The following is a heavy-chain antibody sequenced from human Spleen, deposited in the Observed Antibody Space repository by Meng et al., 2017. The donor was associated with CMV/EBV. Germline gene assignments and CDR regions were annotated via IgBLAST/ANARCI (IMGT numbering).Heavy chain of an antibody. CDR2: ISSSSSYI. CDR3: ARSRDIVVVPAAIPPANYYYYGMDV. D-gene: IGHD2-2*02. CDR1: GFTFSSYS. Sequence: GESLKISCAASGFTFSSYSMNWVRQAPGKGLEWVSSISSSSSYIYYADSVKGRFTISRDNAKNSLYLQMNSLRAEDTAVYYCARSRDIVVVPAAIPPANYYYYGMDVWGQGTTVTVSS. V-gene: IGHV3-21*01. J-gene: IGHJ6*02.